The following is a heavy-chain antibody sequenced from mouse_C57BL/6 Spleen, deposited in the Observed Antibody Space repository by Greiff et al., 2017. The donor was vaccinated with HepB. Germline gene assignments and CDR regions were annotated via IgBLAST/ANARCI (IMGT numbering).Heavy chain of an antibody. CDR1: GFTFSDYY. V-gene: IGHV5-16*01. CDR2: INYDGSST. Sequence: VQLMESEGGLVQPGSSMKLSCTASGFTFSDYYMAWVRQVPEKGLEWVANINYDGSSTYYLDSLKSRFIISRDNAKNILYLQMSSLKSEDTATYYCARDGDYYGSSSYWYFDVWGTGTTVTVSS. D-gene: IGHD1-1*01. CDR3: ARDGDYYGSSSYWYFDV. J-gene: IGHJ1*03.